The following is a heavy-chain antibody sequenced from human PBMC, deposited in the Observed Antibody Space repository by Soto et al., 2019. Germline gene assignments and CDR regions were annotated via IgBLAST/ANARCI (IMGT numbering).Heavy chain of an antibody. Sequence: GGSLRLSCAASGFTFSSYGMHWVRQAPGKGLEWVAVIWYDGSNKYYADSVKGRFTISRDNSKNTLHLQMNSLRAEDTAVYYCARDPIQIGIVGYYGMDVWGQGTTVTVSS. CDR2: IWYDGSNK. J-gene: IGHJ6*02. CDR1: GFTFSSYG. V-gene: IGHV3-33*01. CDR3: ARDPIQIGIVGYYGMDV. D-gene: IGHD1-26*01.